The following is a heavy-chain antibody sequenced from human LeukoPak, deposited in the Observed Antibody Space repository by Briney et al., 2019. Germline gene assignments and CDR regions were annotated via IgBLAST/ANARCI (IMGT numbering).Heavy chain of an antibody. CDR1: GYTLTELS. CDR2: FDPEDGET. J-gene: IGHJ3*02. V-gene: IGHV1-24*01. Sequence: ASVKVSCKVSGYTLTELSMHWVRQAPGKGLEWMGGFDPEDGETIYAQRFQGRVTMTEDTSTVTAYMELSSLRSEDTAVYYCATLGESNAFDIWGQGTMVTVSS. CDR3: ATLGESNAFDI. D-gene: IGHD3-16*01.